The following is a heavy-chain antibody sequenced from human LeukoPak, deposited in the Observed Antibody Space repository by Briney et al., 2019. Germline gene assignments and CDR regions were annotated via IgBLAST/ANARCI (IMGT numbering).Heavy chain of an antibody. CDR2: VYYSGST. V-gene: IGHV4-39*01. D-gene: IGHD3-16*01. J-gene: IGHJ4*02. Sequence: SETLSLTCTVSGGSISSSSYYWGWIRQPPGKGLEWIGCVYYSGSTYYNPSLKSRVTISVDTSKNQFSLKLSSVTAADTAVYYCARRNWGSSRIDYWGQGTLVTVSS. CDR1: GGSISSSSYY. CDR3: ARRNWGSSRIDY.